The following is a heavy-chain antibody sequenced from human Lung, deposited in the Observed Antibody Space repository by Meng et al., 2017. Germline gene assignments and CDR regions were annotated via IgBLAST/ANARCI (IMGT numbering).Heavy chain of an antibody. CDR3: ARDEDISAAGKLFGDY. V-gene: IGHV1-2*06. D-gene: IGHD6-25*01. CDR1: GYTFTSYY. CDR2: INPKSGDT. Sequence: QGKVVRFGAEVKRPGASVKVSCKASGYTFTSYYMHWVRQAPGQGLEWMGRINPKSGDTHYAQKFQARVTMTGDTSISTAYMELSGLRSDDTAMYYCARDEDISAAGKLFGDYWGQGTLVTVSS. J-gene: IGHJ4*02.